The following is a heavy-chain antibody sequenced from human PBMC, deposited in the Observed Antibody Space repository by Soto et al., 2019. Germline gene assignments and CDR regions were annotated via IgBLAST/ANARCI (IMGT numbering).Heavy chain of an antibody. D-gene: IGHD4-17*01. CDR3: ASAAPNTVHYGMDV. CDR2: IIPMFAIA. Sequence: ASVKVSCKASEGTFSKYGISWVRQAPGQGLEWMGGIIPMFAIANAAQKFQGRVTITADASTSTAYMELSSLRSEDAAVYYCASAAPNTVHYGMDVWG. CDR1: EGTFSKYG. J-gene: IGHJ6*02. V-gene: IGHV1-69*13.